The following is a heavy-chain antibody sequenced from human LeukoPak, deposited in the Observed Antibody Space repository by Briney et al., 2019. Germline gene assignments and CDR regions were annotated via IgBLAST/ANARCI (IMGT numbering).Heavy chain of an antibody. Sequence: PGGSLRLSCAASGFTFSSYEMNWVRQAPGKGLEWVGFIRSKLYGGTTEYAASVKGRFTISRDDSKTVAYLQMNSLKTEDTAVYYCTRDPYNSDWYDYWGQGTLVTVSS. V-gene: IGHV3-49*04. CDR3: TRDPYNSDWYDY. D-gene: IGHD6-19*01. CDR2: IRSKLYGGTT. J-gene: IGHJ4*02. CDR1: GFTFSSYE.